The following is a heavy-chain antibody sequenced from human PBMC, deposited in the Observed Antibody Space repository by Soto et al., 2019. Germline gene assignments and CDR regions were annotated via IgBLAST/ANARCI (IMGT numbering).Heavy chain of an antibody. Sequence: ASVKVSCKASGYTFTGYYMHWVRQAPGQGLEWMGWINPNSGGTNYAQKFQGWVTMTRDTSISTAYMELSRLRSDDTAVYYCARDAGYSSGWYPNFDYWGQGTLVTVSS. V-gene: IGHV1-2*04. J-gene: IGHJ4*02. CDR2: INPNSGGT. CDR1: GYTFTGYY. CDR3: ARDAGYSSGWYPNFDY. D-gene: IGHD6-19*01.